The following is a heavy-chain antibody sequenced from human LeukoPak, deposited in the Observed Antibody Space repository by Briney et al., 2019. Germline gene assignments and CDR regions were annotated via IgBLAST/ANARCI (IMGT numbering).Heavy chain of an antibody. D-gene: IGHD3-10*01. Sequence: PGGYLRLSCAASGFAFSNYWMSWVRQAPGKSLEWLANIKPDENEKYYGDSVKGRFTISRDNARNSVYLQMHSLRAEDTAVYYCARGSLVHYYGSGSYRIRAGFDSWGQGTLVTVSS. CDR3: ARGSLVHYYGSGSYRIRAGFDS. V-gene: IGHV3-7*01. CDR2: IKPDENEK. CDR1: GFAFSNYW. J-gene: IGHJ4*02.